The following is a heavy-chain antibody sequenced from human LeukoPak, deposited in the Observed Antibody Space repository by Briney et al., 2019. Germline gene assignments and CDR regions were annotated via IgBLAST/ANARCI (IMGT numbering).Heavy chain of an antibody. Sequence: GGSLRLSCSASGFTFSTHSMHWVRQAPGKGLEYVPTISGSGGTTYYADSVKGRFTISRDNSKNSVYLQMSSLRAEDTAMYHCVKDLGGPWAFDIGGKGTRVPV. J-gene: IGHJ3*02. D-gene: IGHD1-26*01. CDR1: GFTFSTHS. CDR2: ISGSGGTT. V-gene: IGHV3-64D*09. CDR3: VKDLGGPWAFDI.